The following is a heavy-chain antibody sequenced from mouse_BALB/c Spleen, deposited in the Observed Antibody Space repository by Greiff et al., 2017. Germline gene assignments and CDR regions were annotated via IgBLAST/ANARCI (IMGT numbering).Heavy chain of an antibody. CDR2: ISDGGSYT. CDR3: ARDVDYDGAMDY. Sequence: EVKLVESGGGLVKPGGSLKLSCAASGFTFSDYYMYWVRQTPEKRLEWVATISDGGSYTYYPDSVKGRFTISRDNAKNNLYLQMSSLKSEDTAMYYCARDVDYDGAMDYWGQGTSVTVSS. CDR1: GFTFSDYY. J-gene: IGHJ4*01. D-gene: IGHD2-4*01. V-gene: IGHV5-4*02.